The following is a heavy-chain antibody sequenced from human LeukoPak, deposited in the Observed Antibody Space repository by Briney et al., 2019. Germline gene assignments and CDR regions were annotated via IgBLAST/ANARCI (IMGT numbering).Heavy chain of an antibody. CDR1: GFTFGRST. J-gene: IGHJ4*02. D-gene: IGHD2-8*02. V-gene: IGHV3-7*01. Sequence: GGSLRLSCAVAGFTFGRSTMTWVRQAPGKGPGWVAKMKEDGSDIHYVDSVKGRFTISRDNAKNSLYLQMNSLRAEDTAVYYCATGGALRGHFPYWGQGTLVTVSS. CDR3: ATGGALRGHFPY. CDR2: MKEDGSDI.